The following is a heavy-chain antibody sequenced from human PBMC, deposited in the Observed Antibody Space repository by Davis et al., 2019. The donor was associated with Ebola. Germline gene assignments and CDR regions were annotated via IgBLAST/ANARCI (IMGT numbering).Heavy chain of an antibody. CDR1: GFTFSRYG. CDR2: ISSSGNHI. CDR3: ARAADDFWNGYNTD. D-gene: IGHD3-3*01. J-gene: IGHJ4*02. V-gene: IGHV3-21*01. Sequence: GESLKISCAASGFTFSRYGMDWVRQAPGKGLEWVASISSSGNHINYADSVKGRFTISRDNGQNSLYLQMNSLRDDDTAVYYCARAADDFWNGYNTDWGQGTLVTVSS.